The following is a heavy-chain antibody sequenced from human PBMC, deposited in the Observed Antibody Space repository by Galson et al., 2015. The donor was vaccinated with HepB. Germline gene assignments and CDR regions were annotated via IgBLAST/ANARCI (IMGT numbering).Heavy chain of an antibody. D-gene: IGHD3-3*01. CDR2: ISSSSSTI. J-gene: IGHJ4*02. CDR1: GFTFSSYS. V-gene: IGHV3-48*01. Sequence: SLRLSCAASGFTFSSYSMNWVRQAPGKGLEWVSYISSSSSTIYYADSVKGRFTISRDNAKNSLYLQMNSLRAEDTAVYYCARDHDYDFWSGYFDYWGQGTLVTVSS. CDR3: ARDHDYDFWSGYFDY.